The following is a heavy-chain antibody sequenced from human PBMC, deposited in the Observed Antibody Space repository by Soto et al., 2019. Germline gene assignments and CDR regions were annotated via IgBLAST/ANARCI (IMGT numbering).Heavy chain of an antibody. CDR2: IYHSGST. V-gene: IGHV4-4*02. D-gene: IGHD6-19*01. CDR3: SRVLFDSRGWTYYYYGIEV. J-gene: IGHJ6*02. Sequence: QVQLQESGPGLVKPSGTLSLTCAVSGGALSSSNWWSWVRQPPGKGLEWIGEIYHSGSTNYHPSLKSRVTISVDKSKNPFSLKLSAVTAADPAVYYCSRVLFDSRGWTYYYYGIEVWGQGTTVTVSS. CDR1: GGALSSSNW.